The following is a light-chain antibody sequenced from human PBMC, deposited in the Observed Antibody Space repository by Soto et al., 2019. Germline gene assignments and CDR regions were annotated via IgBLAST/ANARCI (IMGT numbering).Light chain of an antibody. CDR2: GAS. V-gene: IGKV3-15*01. Sequence: EIVLTQSPATLSVSPGERATLSCRASQSVSSNLAWYQQKPGQAPRLLIYGASTRATGNPARFSGSGSGTEFTLTISSLLSEDFAVYYCQQYKNWPLTFGQGTKVEIK. J-gene: IGKJ1*01. CDR1: QSVSSN. CDR3: QQYKNWPLT.